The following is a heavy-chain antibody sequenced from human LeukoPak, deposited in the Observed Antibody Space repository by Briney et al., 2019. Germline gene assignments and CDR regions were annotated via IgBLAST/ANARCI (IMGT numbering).Heavy chain of an antibody. J-gene: IGHJ6*02. CDR2: MNPNSGNT. CDR1: GYTFTSYD. D-gene: IGHD3-10*01. Sequence: ASVKVSCKASGYTFTSYDINWVRQATGQGLEWMGWMNPNSGNTGYAQKFQGRVTITRNTSISTAYMELSSLRSEDTAVYYCASRGRWFGNYYYGMDVWGQGTTVTVSS. CDR3: ASRGRWFGNYYYGMDV. V-gene: IGHV1-8*01.